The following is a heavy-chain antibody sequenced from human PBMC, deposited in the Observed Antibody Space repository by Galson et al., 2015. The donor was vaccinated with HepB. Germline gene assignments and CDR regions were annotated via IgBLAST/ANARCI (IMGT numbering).Heavy chain of an antibody. Sequence: YLRLSCAASGFTFSSYAMSWVRQAPGKGLEWVSAISGSGGSTYYADSVKGRFTISRDNSKNTLYLQMNSLRAEDTAVYYCAKLNLDSSSWYAGWGQGTLVTVSS. CDR3: AKLNLDSSSWYAG. V-gene: IGHV3-23*01. J-gene: IGHJ4*02. D-gene: IGHD6-13*01. CDR1: GFTFSSYA. CDR2: ISGSGGST.